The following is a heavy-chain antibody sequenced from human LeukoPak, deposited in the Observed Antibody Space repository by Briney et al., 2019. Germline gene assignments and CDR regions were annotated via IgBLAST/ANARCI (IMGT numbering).Heavy chain of an antibody. J-gene: IGHJ5*02. D-gene: IGHD3-16*01. CDR2: ISAYNGNT. Sequence: ASVKVSCKASGYTFTSYGISWVRQAPGQGLEWMGWISAYNGNTNYAQKLQGRVTMTTDTSTSNADKELRSLKLDEKAVYYCARDRLEGGNWFDPWGQGTLVTVSS. CDR1: GYTFTSYG. V-gene: IGHV1-18*01. CDR3: ARDRLEGGNWFDP.